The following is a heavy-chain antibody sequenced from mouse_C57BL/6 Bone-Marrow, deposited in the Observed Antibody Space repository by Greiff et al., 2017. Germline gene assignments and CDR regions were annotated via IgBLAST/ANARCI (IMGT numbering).Heavy chain of an antibody. D-gene: IGHD3-2*02. J-gene: IGHJ2*01. CDR2: IYPGDGDT. Sequence: QLQQSGPELVKPGASVKISCKASGYAFSSSWMNWVKQRPGKGLEWIGRIYPGDGDTNYNGKFKGKATLTADKSSSTAYMQLSSLTSEDSAVYFCARYSSGLDYWGQGTTLTVSS. CDR1: GYAFSSSW. V-gene: IGHV1-82*01. CDR3: ARYSSGLDY.